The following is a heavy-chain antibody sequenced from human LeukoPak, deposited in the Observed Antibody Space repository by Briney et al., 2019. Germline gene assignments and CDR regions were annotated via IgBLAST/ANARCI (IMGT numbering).Heavy chain of an antibody. J-gene: IGHJ4*02. CDR1: GFTVSDNY. D-gene: IGHD6-13*01. Sequence: GGSLRLSCTASGFTVSDNYMNWVRQAPGKGLEWVSAISGSGGSTYYADSVKGRFTISRDNSKNTLYLQMNSLRAEDTAVYYCAKDSTLTQYSSSWYYFDYWGQGTLVTVSS. CDR2: ISGSGGST. CDR3: AKDSTLTQYSSSWYYFDY. V-gene: IGHV3-23*01.